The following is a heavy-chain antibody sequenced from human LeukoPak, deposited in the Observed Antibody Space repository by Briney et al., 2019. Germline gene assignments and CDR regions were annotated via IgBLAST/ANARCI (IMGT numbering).Heavy chain of an antibody. CDR2: ISVGATTI. J-gene: IGHJ3*02. Sequence: GGSLRLSCAASGFTFSDYYMNWIRQAPGKGLEWVSYISVGATTIYYADSVKGRFTISRDNAKNSLYLQMNSLRAEDTAVYYCARDHVNYYGSGSYYPPTNAFDIWGQGTVVTVSS. CDR1: GFTFSDYY. CDR3: ARDHVNYYGSGSYYPPTNAFDI. D-gene: IGHD3-10*01. V-gene: IGHV3-11*01.